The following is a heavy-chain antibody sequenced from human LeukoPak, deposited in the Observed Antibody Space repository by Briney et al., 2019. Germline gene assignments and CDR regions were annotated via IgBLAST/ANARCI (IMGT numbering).Heavy chain of an antibody. CDR3: ARDDVATVNLVGFDY. CDR2: ISAYNGNT. J-gene: IGHJ4*02. CDR1: GYTFTNYG. V-gene: IGHV1-18*01. D-gene: IGHD5-12*01. Sequence: ASVKVSCKASGYTFTNYGISWVRQAAGQGLEWMGWISAYNGNTNYVQKLQDRVTLTTDTSTSTAYMELRSLRSDDTAVYYCARDDVATVNLVGFDYSGQGTLVTVSS.